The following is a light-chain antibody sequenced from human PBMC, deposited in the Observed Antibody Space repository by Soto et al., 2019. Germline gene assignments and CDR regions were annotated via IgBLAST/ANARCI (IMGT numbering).Light chain of an antibody. J-gene: IGLJ1*01. CDR3: ETGDRNTYV. CDR1: SAHSSYI. Sequence: QPVLTQSSSASASLGSSVKLTCTLSSAHSSYIIAWHQQQPGKDTRYLMKLEGSGSYNKGSGVPDRFSGSSSGADRYLTISHLQSEDEADYYCETGDRNTYVFGTGTKVTVL. CDR2: LEGSGSY. V-gene: IGLV4-60*03.